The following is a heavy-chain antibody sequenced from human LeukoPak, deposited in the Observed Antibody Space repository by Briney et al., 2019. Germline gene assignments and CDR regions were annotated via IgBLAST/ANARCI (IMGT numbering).Heavy chain of an antibody. CDR3: AKSRSSSVSCYNY. J-gene: IGHJ4*02. D-gene: IGHD2-2*02. Sequence: PGRSLRLSCAASGFTFDDYAMHWVRQAPGKGLEWVSGISGSGDSTFYADSVKGRFTISRDNSKNTLDLQMNSLRAEDTAVYYCAKSRSSSVSCYNYWGQGTLVTVSS. CDR1: GFTFDDYA. V-gene: IGHV3-23*01. CDR2: ISGSGDST.